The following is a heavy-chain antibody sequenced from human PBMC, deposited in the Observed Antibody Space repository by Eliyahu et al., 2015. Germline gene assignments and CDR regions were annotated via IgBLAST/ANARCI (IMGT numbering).Heavy chain of an antibody. Sequence: QVQLQQWGAGLLKPSETLSLTCAVYGGSFSGFYWSWIRQPPGKGLEWIGEINHSGSPTHKPSLKSRVTISVDTSKNQFSLKLSSVTAADTAVYYCAKGDWNYENWFDPWGQGTLVTVSS. V-gene: IGHV4-34*01. CDR1: GGSFSGFY. D-gene: IGHD1-7*01. CDR2: INHSGSP. J-gene: IGHJ5*02. CDR3: AKGDWNYENWFDP.